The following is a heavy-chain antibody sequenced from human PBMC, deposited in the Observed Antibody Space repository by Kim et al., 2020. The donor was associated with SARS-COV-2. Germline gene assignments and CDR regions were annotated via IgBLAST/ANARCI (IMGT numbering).Heavy chain of an antibody. V-gene: IGHV3-74*03. Sequence: GGSLRLSCVGANFMFENYFMNWVRQAPGKGPEWVSLITGDGASTTYADSVKGRFIVSRDNARNTLYLEMNSLTAEYTAVYYFTRAQLVYSYWGRGTQVTVS. J-gene: IGHJ1*01. CDR3: TRAQLVYSY. D-gene: IGHD6-13*01. CDR1: NFMFENYF. CDR2: ITGDGAST.